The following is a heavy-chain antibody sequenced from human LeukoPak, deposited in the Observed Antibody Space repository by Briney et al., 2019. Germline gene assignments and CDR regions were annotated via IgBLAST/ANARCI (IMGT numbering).Heavy chain of an antibody. Sequence: GGSLRLSCAASGFTFSSYSMNWVRQAPGKGLEWVSSISSSSSYIYYADSVKGRFTISRDNSRNTLYLQLDSLRVDDTAVYYCAQDLAWIRFDNWGQGTLVTVSS. CDR3: AQDLAWIRFDN. V-gene: IGHV3-21*04. CDR1: GFTFSSYS. J-gene: IGHJ4*02. D-gene: IGHD5-12*01. CDR2: ISSSSSYI.